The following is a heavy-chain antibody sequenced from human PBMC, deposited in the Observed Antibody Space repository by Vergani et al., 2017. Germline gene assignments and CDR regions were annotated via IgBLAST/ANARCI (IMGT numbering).Heavy chain of an antibody. Sequence: QVQLVQSGAEVKKPGASVQVSCKASGYTFTSYDMHWVRQAPGQGLEWMGKIYPSGGTNYAQKFQGRVTITADESTSTAYMELSSLRSEDTAVYYCARDGGYSSGYNPYYFDYWGQGTLVTVPS. D-gene: IGHD3-22*01. CDR2: IYPSGGT. V-gene: IGHV1-46*01. CDR3: ARDGGYSSGYNPYYFDY. CDR1: GYTFTSYD. J-gene: IGHJ4*02.